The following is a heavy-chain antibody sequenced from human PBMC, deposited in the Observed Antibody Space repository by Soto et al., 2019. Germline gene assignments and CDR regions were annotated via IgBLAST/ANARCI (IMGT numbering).Heavy chain of an antibody. V-gene: IGHV4-59*01. CDR1: GGSISSYY. CDR2: IYYSGST. D-gene: IGHD5-18*01. J-gene: IGHJ6*03. Sequence: SETLSLTCTVSGGSISSYYWSWIRQPPGKGLEWIGYIYYSGSTNYNPSLKSRVTISVDTSKNQFSLKLSSVTAADTAVYYCARFGYSYGDYYYYYMDVWGKGTTVTVSS. CDR3: ARFGYSYGDYYYYYMDV.